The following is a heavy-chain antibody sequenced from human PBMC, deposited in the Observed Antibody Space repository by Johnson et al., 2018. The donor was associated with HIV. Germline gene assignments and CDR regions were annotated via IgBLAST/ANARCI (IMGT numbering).Heavy chain of an antibody. CDR3: AREDLYGAGPDAFDI. J-gene: IGHJ3*02. CDR1: GFTFSKYG. CDR2: ISYDGSNK. D-gene: IGHD4-17*01. V-gene: IGHV3-30*19. Sequence: QEQLVESGGGVVQPGRSLRLSCAASGFTFSKYGMHWVRQAPGKGLEWVAVISYDGSNKYYADSVKGRFTISRDNSKNTLYLQMNSLRAEDTAVYYCAREDLYGAGPDAFDIWGQGTMVTVSS.